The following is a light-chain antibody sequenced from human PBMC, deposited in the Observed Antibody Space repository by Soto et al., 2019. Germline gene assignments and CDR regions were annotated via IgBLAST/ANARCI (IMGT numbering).Light chain of an antibody. Sequence: QSALTQPASVSGSPGQSITISCTGTSSDVGGYNYVSWYQQHPGKAPKLMIYDVSNRPSGVSNRFSGSKSGNMASLTISGLQAEDEADYYCSSGVVFGGGTKLTVL. J-gene: IGLJ2*01. CDR2: DVS. CDR1: SSDVGGYNY. CDR3: SSGVV. V-gene: IGLV2-14*01.